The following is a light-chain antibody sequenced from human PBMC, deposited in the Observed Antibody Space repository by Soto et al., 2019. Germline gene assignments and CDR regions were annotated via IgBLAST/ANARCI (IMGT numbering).Light chain of an antibody. V-gene: IGKV3-20*01. J-gene: IGKJ2*01. Sequence: EIVLTQSPGTLSLSPGERATLSCRASQSVSSSYLAWYQQKPGQAPRLLIYGASSRATGIPDRFSGSGSGTDFTLTISRLEPEDFVVYSCQQYGSSPRTFGQGPKLEIK. CDR1: QSVSSSY. CDR3: QQYGSSPRT. CDR2: GAS.